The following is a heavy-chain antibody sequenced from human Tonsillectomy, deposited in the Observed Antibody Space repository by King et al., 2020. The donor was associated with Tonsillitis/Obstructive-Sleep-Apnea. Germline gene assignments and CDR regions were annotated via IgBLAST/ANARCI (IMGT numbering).Heavy chain of an antibody. CDR1: GGSFSGYY. J-gene: IGHJ3*02. D-gene: IGHD2-15*01. Sequence: VQLQQWGAGLLKPSETLSLTCAVYGGSFSGYYWSWIRQPPGKGLEWIGEINHSGSTNYNPSLKSRVTISLDTSKNHFSRKLTSVTAADTAVYYCARQHIVVVIAADAFDIWGQGTMVTVSS. V-gene: IGHV4-34*01. CDR3: ARQHIVVVIAADAFDI. CDR2: INHSGST.